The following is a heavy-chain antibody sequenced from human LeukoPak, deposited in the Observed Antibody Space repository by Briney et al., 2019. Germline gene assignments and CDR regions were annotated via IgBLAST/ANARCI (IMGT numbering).Heavy chain of an antibody. CDR3: AKIVVAGSYYYYGMDV. D-gene: IGHD6-19*01. Sequence: PGGSLRLSCAASGFTFSRDGMHWVRQTPGKGLEWVAVISYDGINKYYADSVKGRFTISRDNSKNTLYLQMNSLRAEDTAVYHCAKIVVAGSYYYYGMDVWGQGTTVTVSS. CDR1: GFTFSRDG. CDR2: ISYDGINK. V-gene: IGHV3-30*18. J-gene: IGHJ6*02.